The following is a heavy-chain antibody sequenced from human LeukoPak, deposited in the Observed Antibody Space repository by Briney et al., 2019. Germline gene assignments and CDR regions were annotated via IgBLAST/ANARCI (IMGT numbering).Heavy chain of an antibody. CDR1: GFSFSRHS. CDR2: ISTSSRTI. Sequence: PGGSLRLSCTGFGFSFSRHSMNWVRQAPGKGLEWVSYISTSSRTIYYADSVKGRFTISRDNAKNSLYLQMNSLRDEYTAVYYCARDTEHLYFVFDHWGQGTLVTVSS. J-gene: IGHJ4*02. CDR3: ARDTEHLYFVFDH. V-gene: IGHV3-48*02. D-gene: IGHD3-9*01.